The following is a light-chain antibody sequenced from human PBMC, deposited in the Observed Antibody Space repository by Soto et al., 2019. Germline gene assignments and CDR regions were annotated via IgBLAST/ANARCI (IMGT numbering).Light chain of an antibody. Sequence: QLVLTQSPSASASLGASVKLTCTLSSGHSSYAIAWHQQQPDKGPRYLMKLNSDGSHSKGDGIPDRFSGSSSGAERYLTISSLQSEDEADYYCQTWGTGIHYVFGTGTKLTVL. CDR1: SGHSSYA. J-gene: IGLJ1*01. CDR2: LNSDGSH. CDR3: QTWGTGIHYV. V-gene: IGLV4-69*01.